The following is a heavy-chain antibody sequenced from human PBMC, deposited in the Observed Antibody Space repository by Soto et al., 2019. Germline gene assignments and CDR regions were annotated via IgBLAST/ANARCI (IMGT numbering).Heavy chain of an antibody. J-gene: IGHJ3*01. CDR1: GGSISSGDYY. CDR3: ARGGRPMTMVTAGALDV. CDR2: IYHTGSA. V-gene: IGHV4-30-4*01. D-gene: IGHD4-17*01. Sequence: QVQLQESGPGLVKPSQTLSLTCTVSGGSISSGDYYWSWIRQPPGKGLQWIGHIYHTGSADYNPSLKSRFNISLDTSNRFSLQVNYVTAADAAVYYCARGGRPMTMVTAGALDVWGQGTMVSVSS.